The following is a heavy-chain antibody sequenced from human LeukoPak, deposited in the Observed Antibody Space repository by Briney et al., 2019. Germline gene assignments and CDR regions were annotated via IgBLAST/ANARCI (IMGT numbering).Heavy chain of an antibody. J-gene: IGHJ4*02. V-gene: IGHV3-23*01. D-gene: IGHD4-17*01. CDR1: GFTFSSHA. CDR2: LSGSGAYT. Sequence: GGSLRLSCAASGFTFSSHAMSWVRRAPGQGLEWDSGLSGSGAYTNYAESVKGQFTISRDNSKHTLYLQMSSLRAEDTAVSYCARDMTTETTGDYWRQGTLVTVSS. CDR3: ARDMTTETTGDY.